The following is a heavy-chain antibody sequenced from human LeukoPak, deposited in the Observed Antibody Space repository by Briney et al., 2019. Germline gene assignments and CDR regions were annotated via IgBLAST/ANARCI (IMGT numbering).Heavy chain of an antibody. Sequence: GGSLRLSCVASGFIFGSYEMNWVRQAPGKGLEWVSYIGGSGTTIHYADPVKGRFTVSRDNAKNSLYLQMNSLRAEDTAVYYCARGDLTYYYDSSGYYPFDYWGQGTLVTVSS. CDR1: GFIFGSYE. D-gene: IGHD3-22*01. CDR2: IGGSGTTI. CDR3: ARGDLTYYYDSSGYYPFDY. J-gene: IGHJ4*02. V-gene: IGHV3-48*03.